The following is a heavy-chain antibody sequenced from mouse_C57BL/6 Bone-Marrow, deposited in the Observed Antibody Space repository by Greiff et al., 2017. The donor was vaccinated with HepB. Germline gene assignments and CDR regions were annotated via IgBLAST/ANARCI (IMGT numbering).Heavy chain of an antibody. CDR3: VSSSLLFYAMDY. CDR1: GFSFNTYA. Sequence: GGGLVQPKGSLKLSCAASGFSFNTYAMNWVRQAPGKGLEWVARIRSKSNNYATYYADSVKDRFTISRDDSESMLYLQMNNLKTEDTAMYYCVSSSLLFYAMDYWGQGTSVTVSS. J-gene: IGHJ4*01. D-gene: IGHD2-10*01. V-gene: IGHV10-1*01. CDR2: IRSKSNNYAT.